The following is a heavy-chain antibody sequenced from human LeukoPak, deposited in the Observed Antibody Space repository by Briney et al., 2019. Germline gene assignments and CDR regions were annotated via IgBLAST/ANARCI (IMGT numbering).Heavy chain of an antibody. J-gene: IGHJ4*02. CDR3: AREVWWELLSTGYFDY. Sequence: GASVKVSCKASGYTFTSYGISWVRQAPGQGLEWMGRISAYNGNTNYAQKLQGRVTMTTDTSTSTAYMELRSLRSDDTAVYYCAREVWWELLSTGYFDYWGQGTLVTVSS. CDR1: GYTFTSYG. D-gene: IGHD1-26*01. V-gene: IGHV1-18*01. CDR2: ISAYNGNT.